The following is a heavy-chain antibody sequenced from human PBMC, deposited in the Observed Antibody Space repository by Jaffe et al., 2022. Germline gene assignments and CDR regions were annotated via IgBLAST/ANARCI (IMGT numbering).Heavy chain of an antibody. CDR3: ATGPDSNGELAGWFDP. D-gene: IGHD4-4*01. V-gene: IGHV1-69*02. Sequence: QVQLVQSGAEVKKPGSSVKVSCKASGGTFSSYTISWVRQAPGQGLEWMGRIIPILGIANYAQKFQGRVTITADKSTSTAYMELSSLRSEDTAVYYCATGPDSNGELAGWFDPWGQGTLVTVSS. J-gene: IGHJ5*02. CDR2: IIPILGIA. CDR1: GGTFSSYT.